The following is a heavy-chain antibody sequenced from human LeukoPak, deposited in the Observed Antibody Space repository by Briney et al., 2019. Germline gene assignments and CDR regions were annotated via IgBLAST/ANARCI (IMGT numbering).Heavy chain of an antibody. Sequence: PGGSLRLSCAASGFTVSSNYMSGVRQTPGKGLEWVSIISGGGSTYYADSVKGRFTISRDNSKNTLYLQMNSLRAEDTAVYYCARGGDMVGATKVPFDYWGQGTLVTVSS. CDR2: ISGGGST. CDR1: GFTVSSNY. CDR3: ARGGDMVGATKVPFDY. J-gene: IGHJ4*02. D-gene: IGHD1-26*01. V-gene: IGHV3-53*01.